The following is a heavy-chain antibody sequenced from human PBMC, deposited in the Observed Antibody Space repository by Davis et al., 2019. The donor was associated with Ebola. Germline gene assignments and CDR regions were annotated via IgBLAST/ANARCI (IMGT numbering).Heavy chain of an antibody. CDR1: GFTFDDYA. Sequence: SLKISCAASGFTFDDYAMHWVRQAPGKGLEWVSGISWNSGTIGYADSVKGRFTISRDNAKNSLYLQMNSLRAEDTALYYCAKDVYGDYGYFDYWGQGTLVTVSS. D-gene: IGHD4-17*01. J-gene: IGHJ4*02. V-gene: IGHV3-9*01. CDR2: ISWNSGTI. CDR3: AKDVYGDYGYFDY.